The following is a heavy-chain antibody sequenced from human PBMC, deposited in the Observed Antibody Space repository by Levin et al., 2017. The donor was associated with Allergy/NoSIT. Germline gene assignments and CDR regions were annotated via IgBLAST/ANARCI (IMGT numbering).Heavy chain of an antibody. D-gene: IGHD3-3*01. J-gene: IGHJ4*02. CDR1: GFTFSSYW. Sequence: QSGESLKISCAASGFTFSSYWMSWVRQAPGKGLEWVANIKQDGSEKYYVDSVKGRFTISRDNAKNSLYLQMNSLRAEDTAVYYCARKGDFWSGYYGGVGGYFDYWGQGTLVTVSS. CDR3: ARKGDFWSGYYGGVGGYFDY. V-gene: IGHV3-7*01. CDR2: IKQDGSEK.